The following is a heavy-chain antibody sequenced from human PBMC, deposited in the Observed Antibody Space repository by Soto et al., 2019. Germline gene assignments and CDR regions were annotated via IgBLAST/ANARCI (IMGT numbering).Heavy chain of an antibody. J-gene: IGHJ4*02. D-gene: IGHD2-15*01. Sequence: EVQLLESGGGSVQPGGSLRLSCSASGFTFSNYAMSWVRQAPGKGLEWVARISGSGSSTNYADSVKGRFTISRDNSKNTPAVQMSRLRAEDTAVYYCARDGGNVCSGGSCYFQAPDYWGQGTLVTVSP. V-gene: IGHV3-23*01. CDR2: ISGSGSST. CDR3: ARDGGNVCSGGSCYFQAPDY. CDR1: GFTFSNYA.